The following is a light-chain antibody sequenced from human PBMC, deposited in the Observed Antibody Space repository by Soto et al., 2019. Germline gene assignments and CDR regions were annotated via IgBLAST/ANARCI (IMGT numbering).Light chain of an antibody. CDR1: SSNIGAGHH. J-gene: IGLJ2*01. CDR2: NND. CDR3: QSYDTSLSDVL. V-gene: IGLV1-40*01. Sequence: QSVLTQPPSVSGAPGQRVTVSCTGSSSNIGAGHHVHWYQQLPGTAPKLLIYNNDNRPSGVPDRFSGSKSGTSASLAISGLHAEDEAEYYCQSYDTSLSDVLFGGGTKVTVL.